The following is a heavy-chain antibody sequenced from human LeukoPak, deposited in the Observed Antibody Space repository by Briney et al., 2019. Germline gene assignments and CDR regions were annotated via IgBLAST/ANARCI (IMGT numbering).Heavy chain of an antibody. CDR1: GFTVSSNY. CDR2: IYSGGST. CDR3: ARSSSSWYVHGMDV. J-gene: IGHJ6*02. Sequence: GGSLRLSCAASGFTVSSNYMSWVRQAPGKGLEWVSVIYSGGSTYYPGSVKGRVTISRHNSKNTLYLQMNSLRAEDTAVYYCARSSSSWYVHGMDVWGQGTTVTVSS. D-gene: IGHD6-13*01. V-gene: IGHV3-53*04.